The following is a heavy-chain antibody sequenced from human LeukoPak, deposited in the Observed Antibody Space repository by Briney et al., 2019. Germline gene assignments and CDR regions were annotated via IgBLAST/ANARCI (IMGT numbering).Heavy chain of an antibody. J-gene: IGHJ4*02. CDR1: GFPFSSYG. CDR2: IWYDGSNK. CDR3: ARYRRFGELGY. D-gene: IGHD3-10*01. V-gene: IGHV3-33*01. Sequence: GGSLRLSCAASGFPFSSYGMHWVRQAPGKGLEWVAVIWYDGSNKYYADSVKGRFTISRDNSKNTLYLQMNSLRAEDTAVYYCARYRRFGELGYWGQGTLVTVSS.